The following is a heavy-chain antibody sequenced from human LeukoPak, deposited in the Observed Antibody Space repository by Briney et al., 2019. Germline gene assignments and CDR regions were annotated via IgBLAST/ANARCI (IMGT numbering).Heavy chain of an antibody. D-gene: IGHD6-13*01. CDR1: GYTFTSYY. CDR2: INPKSGAA. Sequence: ASVKVSCKASGYTFTSYYMHWVRQAPGQGLEWLGWINPKSGAADYAQQFRGRVTITRDTSINTDYMEMKRVTSDDTAVYYCARGAEAETSPLDFWGQGTLVIVS. J-gene: IGHJ4*02. V-gene: IGHV1-2*02. CDR3: ARGAEAETSPLDF.